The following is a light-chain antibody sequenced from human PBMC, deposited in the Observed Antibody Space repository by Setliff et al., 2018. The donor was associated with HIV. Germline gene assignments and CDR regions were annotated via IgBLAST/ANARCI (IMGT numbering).Light chain of an antibody. CDR2: EVS. CDR1: SSDVGAYNY. V-gene: IGLV2-14*01. CDR3: SSYTGSSTLYV. Sequence: ALTQPASVSGSPGQSITISCTGTSSDVGAYNYVSWYQQDPGKAPKLMIYEVSNRPSGVSDRFSGSKSGNTASLTISGLQAEDEADYYCSSYTGSSTLYVFGTGTKSPS. J-gene: IGLJ1*01.